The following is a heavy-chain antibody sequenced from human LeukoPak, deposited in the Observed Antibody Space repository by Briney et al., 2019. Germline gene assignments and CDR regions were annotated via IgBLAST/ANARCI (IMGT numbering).Heavy chain of an antibody. CDR1: GLGFSSNW. Sequence: GGSLRLSCAASGLGFSSNWMHWVRHAPGQGLVWVSRIKGDGISTNYADSVKGRFTISRDIAKNTLYLQMNSLRAEDTGVYYCAKDHYWSIDYWGRGTLVTVSS. CDR3: AKDHYWSIDY. J-gene: IGHJ4*02. CDR2: IKGDGIST. V-gene: IGHV3-74*01. D-gene: IGHD3-3*01.